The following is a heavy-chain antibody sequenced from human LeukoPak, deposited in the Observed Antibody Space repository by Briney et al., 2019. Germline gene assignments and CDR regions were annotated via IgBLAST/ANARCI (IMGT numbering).Heavy chain of an antibody. D-gene: IGHD5-24*01. Sequence: PSETLSLTCTVSGGSISSSSYCWGWIRQPPGKGLEWIGSIYYSGSTYYNPSLKSRVTISVDTSKNQFSLKLSSVTAADTAVYYCARGRLTRWLQPYYFDYWGQGTLVTVSS. CDR3: ARGRLTRWLQPYYFDY. J-gene: IGHJ4*02. CDR2: IYYSGST. V-gene: IGHV4-39*07. CDR1: GGSISSSSYC.